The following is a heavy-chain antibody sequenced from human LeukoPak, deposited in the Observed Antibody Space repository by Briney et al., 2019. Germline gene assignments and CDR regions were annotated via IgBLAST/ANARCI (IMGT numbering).Heavy chain of an antibody. CDR3: ARAMYYYDSSGLGDNWFDL. CDR1: GFTVSSNY. V-gene: IGHV3-53*04. Sequence: GGSLRLSCAASGFTVSSNYMSWVRQAPGKGLEWVSVIYSGGSTYYADSVKGRFTISRHNSKNTLYLQMNSLRAEDTAVYYCARAMYYYDSSGLGDNWFDLWGQGTLVTVSS. D-gene: IGHD3-22*01. CDR2: IYSGGST. J-gene: IGHJ5*02.